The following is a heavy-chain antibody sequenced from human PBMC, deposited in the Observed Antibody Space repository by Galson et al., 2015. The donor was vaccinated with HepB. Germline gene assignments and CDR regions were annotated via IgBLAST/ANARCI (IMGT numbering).Heavy chain of an antibody. CDR1: GFTFSIYA. J-gene: IGHJ4*02. D-gene: IGHD3-9*01. V-gene: IGHV3-23*01. CDR2: ISGNGGST. CDR3: AKGRYFDWLLSPLFDY. Sequence: SLRLSCAASGFTFSIYAMTWVRQAPGKGLEWVSAISGNGGSTNYADSVKGRFTISRDNSKNTLYLQMNSLRADEDTAVYYCAKGRYFDWLLSPLFDYWGQGTLVTVSS.